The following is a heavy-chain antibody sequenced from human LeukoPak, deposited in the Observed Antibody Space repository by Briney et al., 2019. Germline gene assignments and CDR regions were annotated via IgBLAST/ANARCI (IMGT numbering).Heavy chain of an antibody. CDR1: GYTFTSYD. CDR2: MNPNSGNT. J-gene: IGHJ6*03. V-gene: IGHV1-8*01. D-gene: IGHD6-13*01. Sequence: ASVKVSCKASGYTFTSYDINWVRQATGQGLEWMGWMNPNSGNTGYAQKFQGRVTMTRNTSISTAYMELSSLRSEDTAVYYCARGASSSWLYYYYYYYMDVWGKGTTVTISS. CDR3: ARGASSSWLYYYYYYYMDV.